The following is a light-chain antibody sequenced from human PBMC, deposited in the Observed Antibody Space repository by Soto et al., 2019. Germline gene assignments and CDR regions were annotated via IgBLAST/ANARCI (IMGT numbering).Light chain of an antibody. V-gene: IGLV1-44*01. J-gene: IGLJ3*02. CDR1: SSNIGSNT. Sequence: QSVLTQPPSASGTPGQRITISCSGSSSNIGSNTVNWYQHVPGTAPKLLIYTKNQRPSGVPDRFSGSKSGTSASLAISGLQSEDEADYYCAAWDDSLNAWVFGGGTKLTVL. CDR3: AAWDDSLNAWV. CDR2: TKN.